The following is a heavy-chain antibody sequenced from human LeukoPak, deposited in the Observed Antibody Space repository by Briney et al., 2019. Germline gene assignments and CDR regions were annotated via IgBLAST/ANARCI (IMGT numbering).Heavy chain of an antibody. CDR2: ISYDGSNK. CDR3: AKGPGGAMVF. CDR1: GFTFSSYG. J-gene: IGHJ4*02. Sequence: GRSPRLSCAASGFTFSSYGMHWVRQAPGKGLEWVAVISYDGSNKYYADSVKGRFTISRDNSKNTLYLQMNSLRAEDTAVYYCAKGPGGAMVFWGQGTLVTVSS. V-gene: IGHV3-30*18. D-gene: IGHD5-18*01.